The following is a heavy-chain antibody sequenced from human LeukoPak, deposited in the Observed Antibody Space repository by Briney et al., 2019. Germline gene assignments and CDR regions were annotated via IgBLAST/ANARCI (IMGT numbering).Heavy chain of an antibody. D-gene: IGHD3-3*02. CDR2: ISFGSTYI. J-gene: IGHJ4*02. CDR1: GFNFNIYS. V-gene: IGHV3-21*01. CDR3: ASGIFSSSVQTWSPV. Sequence: GGSLRLSCAASGFNFNIYSMNWVRQAPGRGLEWVSSISFGSTYISYADSVKGRFTTSRDDDKKSLYLQMNGLRAEDTAVYYCASGIFSSSVQTWSPVWGQGTLVTVSS.